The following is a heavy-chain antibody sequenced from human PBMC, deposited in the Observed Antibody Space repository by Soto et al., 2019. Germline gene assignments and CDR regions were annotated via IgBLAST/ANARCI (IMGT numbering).Heavy chain of an antibody. D-gene: IGHD3-22*01. Sequence: LSLTCTVSGGSISDGYYWTWIRQHPGKGPEWIGSISASGSTSYNPSLKSRLTVSVDKSKNQFSLNLRSVTAADTAVYYCARRDRSGFSYWLDTWGQGTLVTVSS. J-gene: IGHJ5*02. CDR1: GGSISDGYY. V-gene: IGHV4-31*03. CDR2: ISASGST. CDR3: ARRDRSGFSYWLDT.